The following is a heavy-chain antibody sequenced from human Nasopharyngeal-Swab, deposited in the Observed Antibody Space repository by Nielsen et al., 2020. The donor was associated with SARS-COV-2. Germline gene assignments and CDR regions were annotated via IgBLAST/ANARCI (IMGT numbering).Heavy chain of an antibody. D-gene: IGHD1-26*01. CDR3: ARESLGASFAFDI. J-gene: IGHJ3*02. Sequence: GESLKISCAASGFTFCSYWMSWVRQAPGKGLEWVANLKQDGSEKYYVDSVKGRFTISRDNAKNSLYLQMNSLRAEDTAVYYCARESLGASFAFDIWGQGTMVTVSS. CDR1: GFTFCSYW. V-gene: IGHV3-7*01. CDR2: LKQDGSEK.